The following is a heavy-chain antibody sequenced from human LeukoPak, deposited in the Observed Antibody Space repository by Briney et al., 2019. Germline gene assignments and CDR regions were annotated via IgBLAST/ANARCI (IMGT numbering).Heavy chain of an antibody. V-gene: IGHV3-33*08. CDR3: ARSVGYCSGGSCPAYGMDV. J-gene: IGHJ6*02. CDR1: GFTFSSYG. CDR2: IWYDGSNK. Sequence: PGRSLRLSCPGAGFTFSSYGMHWVRQAPGKGLDWVAVIWYDGSNKYYADSVKGRFTISRDNSKNTLYLQMNSLRAEDTAVYYWARSVGYCSGGSCPAYGMDVWGQGTTVTVSS. D-gene: IGHD2-15*01.